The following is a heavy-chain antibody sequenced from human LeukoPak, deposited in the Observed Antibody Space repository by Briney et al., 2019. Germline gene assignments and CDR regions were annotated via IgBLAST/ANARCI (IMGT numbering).Heavy chain of an antibody. CDR1: GFTFREFA. CDR3: SREWGNGNDLRPDS. J-gene: IGHJ4*02. Sequence: GGSLRLSCTSPGFTFREFAVSWFRQAPGKGLEWIGFIRSSNYGGTPKAAASVKGRFIFSRDDSKGVAYLRMNSLKTDDTAVYYCSREWGNGNDLRPDSWGQGTLVTVSS. D-gene: IGHD1-1*01. V-gene: IGHV3-49*03. CDR2: IRSSNYGGTP.